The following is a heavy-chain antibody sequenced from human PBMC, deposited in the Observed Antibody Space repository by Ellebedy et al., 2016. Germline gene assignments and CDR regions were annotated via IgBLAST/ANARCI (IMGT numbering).Heavy chain of an antibody. Sequence: GGSLRLSXAASGFTFSSYGMHWVRQAPGKGLEWVAVIWYDGSNKYYADSVKGRFTISRDNSKNTLYLQMNSLRAEDTAVYYCAGTPVAFDIWGQGTMVTVSS. CDR2: IWYDGSNK. V-gene: IGHV3-33*01. CDR1: GFTFSSYG. J-gene: IGHJ3*02. D-gene: IGHD6-13*01. CDR3: AGTPVAFDI.